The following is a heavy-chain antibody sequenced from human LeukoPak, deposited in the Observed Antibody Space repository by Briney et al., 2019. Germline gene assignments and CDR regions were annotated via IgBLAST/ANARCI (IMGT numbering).Heavy chain of an antibody. CDR1: ESTFISYG. CDR3: ARELPREVTLDY. Sequence: GGSLKPPFEAPESTFISYGIRWVRQPPGKGLPWVSRINTDGSGTAYADSVKGRFTISRDNAKNTLYLQMNSLRAEDTALYYCARELPREVTLDYWGQGTLVTVSS. CDR2: INTDGSGT. D-gene: IGHD2-21*02. V-gene: IGHV3-74*01. J-gene: IGHJ4*01.